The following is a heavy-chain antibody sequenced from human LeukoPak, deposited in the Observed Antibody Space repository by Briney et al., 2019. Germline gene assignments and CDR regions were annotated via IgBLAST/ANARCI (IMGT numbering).Heavy chain of an antibody. J-gene: IGHJ4*02. CDR3: ASEYCSGGSCYFDY. D-gene: IGHD2-15*01. CDR1: GASISPFY. Sequence: SETLSLTCSVSGASISPFYWSWIRQSPGKGLEWIAYISFSGNTDYNPSLKSRVTISVDTSKNQFSLKLSSVTAADTAVYYCASEYCSGGSCYFDYWGQGTLVTVSS. CDR2: ISFSGNT. V-gene: IGHV4-59*01.